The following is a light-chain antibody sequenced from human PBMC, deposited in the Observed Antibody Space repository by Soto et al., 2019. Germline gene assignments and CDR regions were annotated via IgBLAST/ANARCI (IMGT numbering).Light chain of an antibody. V-gene: IGKV3-15*01. Sequence: EIVLTQSPGTLSVSPGDRATLSCRASQSVGSSLAWYQQKPGQAPRLLIYAASARATGIPARFSGSGSGTEFTLTISSLQSEDFAVYYCQQYNGWPLFGPGTKVDLK. CDR2: AAS. CDR3: QQYNGWPL. J-gene: IGKJ3*01. CDR1: QSVGSS.